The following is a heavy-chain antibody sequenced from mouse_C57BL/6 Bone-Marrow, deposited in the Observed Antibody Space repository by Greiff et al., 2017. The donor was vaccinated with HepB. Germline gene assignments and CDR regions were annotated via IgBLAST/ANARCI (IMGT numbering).Heavy chain of an antibody. D-gene: IGHD4-1*01. CDR3: ARQGELAFAY. CDR2: ISNGGGST. Sequence: EVQRVESGGGLVQPGGSLKLSCAASGFTFSDYYMYWVRQTPEKRLEWVAYISNGGGSTYYPDTVKGRFTISRDNAKNTLYLQMSRLKSEDTAMDYCARQGELAFAYWGQGTLVTVSA. CDR1: GFTFSDYY. V-gene: IGHV5-12*01. J-gene: IGHJ3*01.